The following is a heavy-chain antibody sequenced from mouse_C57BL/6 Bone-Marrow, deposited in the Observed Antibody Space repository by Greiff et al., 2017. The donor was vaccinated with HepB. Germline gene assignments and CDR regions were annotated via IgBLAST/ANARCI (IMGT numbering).Heavy chain of an antibody. J-gene: IGHJ4*01. CDR2: IDPSDSYT. Sequence: QVQLQQPGAELVRPGTSVKLSCKASGYTFTSYWMHWVKQRPGQGLEWIGVIDPSDSYTNYNQKFKGKATLTVDTSSSTAYMQLSSLTSEDSAVYYCATNWCYAMDYWGQGTSVTVSS. CDR1: GYTFTSYW. CDR3: ATNWCYAMDY. D-gene: IGHD4-1*01. V-gene: IGHV1-59*01.